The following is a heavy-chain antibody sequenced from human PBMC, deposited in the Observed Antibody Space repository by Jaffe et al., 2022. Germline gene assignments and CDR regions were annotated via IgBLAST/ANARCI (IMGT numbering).Heavy chain of an antibody. CDR2: INHSGRT. Sequence: QVQLQESGPGLVKPSETLSLTCAVSGYSITSGHYWGWIRQPPGKGLEWIANINHSGRTYYNPSLKSRVSTSVDTSKNQFSLKLSSVTAADTAVYYCARHSITYCGGDCYWANDAFDIWGQGTMLIVSS. V-gene: IGHV4-38-2*01. CDR3: ARHSITYCGGDCYWANDAFDI. J-gene: IGHJ3*02. CDR1: GYSITSGHY. D-gene: IGHD2-21*02.